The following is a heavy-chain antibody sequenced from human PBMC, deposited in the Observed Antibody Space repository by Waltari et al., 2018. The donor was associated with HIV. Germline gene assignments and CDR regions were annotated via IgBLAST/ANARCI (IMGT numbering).Heavy chain of an antibody. J-gene: IGHJ4*02. V-gene: IGHV3-23*01. D-gene: IGHD3-10*01. CDR3: ARGRGDGYNPFDY. Sequence: EVQLLESGGGLVQPGGSLRLSCAASGFTFTNYAMSWVRQAPRKGLEWVSGISGSGGTTYYADSVKGRFTISRDNSRNTLYLQMKSLRVEDTAIYYCARGRGDGYNPFDYWGQGTLVTVSS. CDR2: ISGSGGTT. CDR1: GFTFTNYA.